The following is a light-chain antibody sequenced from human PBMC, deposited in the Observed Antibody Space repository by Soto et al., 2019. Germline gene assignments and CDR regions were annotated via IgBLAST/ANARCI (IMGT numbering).Light chain of an antibody. J-gene: IGKJ1*01. CDR1: QSISSW. V-gene: IGKV1-5*03. Sequence: DIQTTQSPSTLSASVGDRVTITCWASQSISSWLAWYQQKPGKAPKLLISEASSLESGVPPRFSGSGSGTEFTLTISSLQYDDFATYYCQQYRSPPWTFGQGTKVDIK. CDR2: EAS. CDR3: QQYRSPPWT.